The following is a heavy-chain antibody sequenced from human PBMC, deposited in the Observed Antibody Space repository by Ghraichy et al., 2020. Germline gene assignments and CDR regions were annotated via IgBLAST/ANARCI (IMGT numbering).Heavy chain of an antibody. Sequence: SETLSLTCAVYGGSFSGYYWSWIRQPPGKGLEWIGEINHSGSTNYNPSLKSRVTISVDTSKNQFSLKLSSVTAADTAVYYCAREVNWAFYYYYYMDVWGKGTTVTVSS. J-gene: IGHJ6*03. V-gene: IGHV4-34*01. CDR1: GGSFSGYY. CDR3: AREVNWAFYYYYYMDV. D-gene: IGHD7-27*01. CDR2: INHSGST.